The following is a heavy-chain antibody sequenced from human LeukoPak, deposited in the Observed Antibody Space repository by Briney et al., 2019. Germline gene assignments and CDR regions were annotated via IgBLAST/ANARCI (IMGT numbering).Heavy chain of an antibody. D-gene: IGHD1-1*01. CDR2: IWYDGSNK. J-gene: IGHJ3*02. CDR3: ARDIGWNGDAFDI. CDR1: GFTFSSYG. Sequence: GGSLRLSCAASGFTFSSYGMHWVSQAPGKGLEWVAVIWYDGSNKYYADSVKGRFTISRDNSKNTLYLQMNSLRAEDTAVYYCARDIGWNGDAFDIWGQGTMVTVSS. V-gene: IGHV3-33*01.